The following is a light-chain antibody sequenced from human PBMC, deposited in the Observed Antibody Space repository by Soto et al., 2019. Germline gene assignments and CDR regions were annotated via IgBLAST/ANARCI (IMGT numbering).Light chain of an antibody. Sequence: QSVLTQPASVSGSPGQSITISCTGSSSDVGAYNFFSWYQHHPGKAPKLILYEVTPRPSGVSSRFSGSKSCNTASLTISGLQADDEASYYCSSYTSTNTPYVFGTGTKVTVL. CDR3: SSYTSTNTPYV. J-gene: IGLJ1*01. CDR2: EVT. V-gene: IGLV2-14*01. CDR1: SSDVGAYNF.